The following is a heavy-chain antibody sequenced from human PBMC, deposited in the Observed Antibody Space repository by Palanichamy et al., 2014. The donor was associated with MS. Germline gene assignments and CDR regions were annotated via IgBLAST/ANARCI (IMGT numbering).Heavy chain of an antibody. CDR1: GGSISSSSYY. J-gene: IGHJ6*03. CDR3: ARHPYTVYYYMDV. D-gene: IGHD3-16*01. CDR2: IYYSGST. V-gene: IGHV4-39*01. Sequence: QLQLQESGPGLVKPSETLSLTCTVSGGSISSSSYYWGWIRQPPGKGLEWIGSIYYSGSTYYNPSLKSRVTISVDTSKNQFSLKLSSVTAADTAVYYCARHPYTVYYYMDVWGKGTTVTVSS.